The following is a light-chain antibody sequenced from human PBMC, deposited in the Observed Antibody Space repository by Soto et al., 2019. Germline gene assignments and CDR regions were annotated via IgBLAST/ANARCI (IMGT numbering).Light chain of an antibody. CDR3: QQYNNWPWT. V-gene: IGKV3-15*01. CDR1: QSISDT. J-gene: IGKJ1*01. Sequence: EIVMTQSPATLSVSPGGRATLSCRASQSISDTLAWYQQKPGQAPSLLIHGASTRAPGFPARFSGSGSGTDLTLTISSLQSEDFEVYYCQQYNNWPWTFGQGTKVDNK. CDR2: GAS.